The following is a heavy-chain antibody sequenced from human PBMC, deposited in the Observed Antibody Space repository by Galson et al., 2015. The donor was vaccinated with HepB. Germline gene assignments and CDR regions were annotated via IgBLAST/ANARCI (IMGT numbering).Heavy chain of an antibody. CDR2: ISGSGGST. CDR3: AKDRFTFRAYYDFWSGYYPFDY. J-gene: IGHJ4*02. CDR1: GFTFSSYA. V-gene: IGHV3-23*01. Sequence: SLRLSCAASGFTFSSYAMSWVRQAPGKGLEWVSAISGSGGSTYYADSVKGRFTISRDNSKNTLYLQMNSLRAEDTAVYYCAKDRFTFRAYYDFWSGYYPFDYWGQGTLVTVSS. D-gene: IGHD3-3*01.